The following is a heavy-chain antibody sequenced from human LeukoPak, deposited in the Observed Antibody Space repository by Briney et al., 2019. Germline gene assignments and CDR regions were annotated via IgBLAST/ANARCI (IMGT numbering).Heavy chain of an antibody. D-gene: IGHD7-27*01. Sequence: ASVRVSCKASGYTFTSYDINWVRQAPGQGLEWMGWMNPNSGNTGYARKFQGRVTMTRNTSISTVYMELSSLRSEDTAVYYCARGPRNWGFDYLGQGTLVTVSS. CDR2: MNPNSGNT. CDR3: ARGPRNWGFDY. J-gene: IGHJ4*02. CDR1: GYTFTSYD. V-gene: IGHV1-8*01.